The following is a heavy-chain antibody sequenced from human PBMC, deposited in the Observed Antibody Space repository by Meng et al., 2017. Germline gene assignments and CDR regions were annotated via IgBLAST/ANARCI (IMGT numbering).Heavy chain of an antibody. CDR3: SYGSIAVAGTPFDY. Sequence: SCKASGGTFSSYAFSWGRQAPGKGLEWVTAISGSGGSTYYADSVKGRFTISRDNSKNTLYLQMNSLRAEDTAVYYCSYGSIAVAGTPFDYWGQGTLVTVSS. J-gene: IGHJ4*02. V-gene: IGHV3-23*01. CDR1: GGTFSSYA. D-gene: IGHD6-19*01. CDR2: ISGSGGST.